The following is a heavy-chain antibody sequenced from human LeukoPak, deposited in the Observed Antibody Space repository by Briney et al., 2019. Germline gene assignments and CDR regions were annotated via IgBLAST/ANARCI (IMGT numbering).Heavy chain of an antibody. CDR2: IIPILGIA. D-gene: IGHD3-22*01. J-gene: IGHJ3*02. CDR1: GGTFSSYT. Sequence: SVKVSCKASGGTFSSYTISWVRQAPGQGLEWMGRIIPILGIANYAQKFQGRVTITADKSTSTAYMELSSLRSEDTAVYYCARAPMIVGAFDIWGQGTMVTVSS. CDR3: ARAPMIVGAFDI. V-gene: IGHV1-69*02.